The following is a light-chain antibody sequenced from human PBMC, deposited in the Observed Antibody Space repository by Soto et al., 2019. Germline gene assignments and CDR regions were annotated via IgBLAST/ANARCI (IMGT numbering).Light chain of an antibody. J-gene: IGKJ2*01. CDR3: QQYNNWPV. Sequence: EIVMTQSPATLSVSPGERATLSCRASQSVSSNLAWYQQKPGQAPRLLIYGASTRATGIPARFSGSGSGTEFTLTISSLQSEDFAVYYCQQYNNWPVFGQGTKLRSN. CDR1: QSVSSN. CDR2: GAS. V-gene: IGKV3-15*01.